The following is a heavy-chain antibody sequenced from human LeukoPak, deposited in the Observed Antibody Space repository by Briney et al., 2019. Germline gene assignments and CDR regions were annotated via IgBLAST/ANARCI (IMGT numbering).Heavy chain of an antibody. CDR2: IKQDGSEK. J-gene: IGHJ3*02. CDR1: GFTFSSYW. CDR3: ARQGYYDSSGYHPSTRAGVSAFDI. D-gene: IGHD3-22*01. Sequence: PGGSLRLSCAASGFTFSSYWMNWVRQAPGKGLEWVANIKQDGSEKYYVDSVKGRFTISRDNAKNSLYLQMNSLRAEDTAVYYCARQGYYDSSGYHPSTRAGVSAFDIWGQGTMVTVSS. V-gene: IGHV3-7*01.